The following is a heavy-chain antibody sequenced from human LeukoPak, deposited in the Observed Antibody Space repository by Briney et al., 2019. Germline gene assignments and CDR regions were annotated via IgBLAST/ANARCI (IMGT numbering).Heavy chain of an antibody. V-gene: IGHV1-8*01. CDR2: MNPNSGNT. D-gene: IGHD2-2*01. Sequence: ASVTVSCQASGYTFTSYDINWVRQAAGHGLEWMGWMNPNSGNTGYAQKFQGRATMTRNTSISTAYMELTSLRSEDTAVYYCAREYQLLGTVYNYFDHWGQGTLVTVSS. CDR3: AREYQLLGTVYNYFDH. J-gene: IGHJ5*02. CDR1: GYTFTSYD.